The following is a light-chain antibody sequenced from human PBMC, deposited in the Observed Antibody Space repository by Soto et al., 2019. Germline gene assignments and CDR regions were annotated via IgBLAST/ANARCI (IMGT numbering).Light chain of an antibody. CDR2: AAS. CDR1: HSINTSF. CDR3: QQRTDWPLT. J-gene: IGKJ4*01. V-gene: IGKV3D-20*02. Sequence: EIVLTQSPGTLSLSPGDRATLSCRASHSINTSFLAWFQQKPGQAPRLLIYAASTRATGIPDRFSGSASGTDFTLTITSLEPEDFAVYFCQQRTDWPLTFGGGTKVDIK.